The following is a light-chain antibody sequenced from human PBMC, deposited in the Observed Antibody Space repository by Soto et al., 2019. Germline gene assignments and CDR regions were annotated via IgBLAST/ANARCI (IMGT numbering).Light chain of an antibody. CDR3: QQANIFPIT. J-gene: IGKJ5*01. V-gene: IGKV1-5*03. CDR2: KAS. CDR1: QSISLW. Sequence: DIQLSQTRSILTAPEGGRVSSTCVARQSISLWLAWYLQKLWKAPKLMIYKASNLESGVPLRFSGSGSGTEFTLNISSLQPEDFATYYCQQANIFPITFGQGTRLEIK.